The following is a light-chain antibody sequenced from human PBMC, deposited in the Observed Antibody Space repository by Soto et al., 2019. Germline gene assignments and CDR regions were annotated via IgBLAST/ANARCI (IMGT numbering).Light chain of an antibody. CDR3: QQRSNWPPIT. CDR1: QSVSSY. Sequence: EIVLTQSPATLSLSPGQRATLSCRASQSVSSYLDWYQQKPGQAPRLLIYDASNRATSIPARFSGSGSGTHFALTISSLEPEDFAVYYCQQRSNWPPITFGEGTRLEIK. V-gene: IGKV3-11*01. CDR2: DAS. J-gene: IGKJ5*01.